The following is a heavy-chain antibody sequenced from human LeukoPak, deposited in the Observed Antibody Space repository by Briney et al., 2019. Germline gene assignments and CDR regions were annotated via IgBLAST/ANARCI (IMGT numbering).Heavy chain of an antibody. CDR3: ARVKYYYDSSGTPDAFDI. J-gene: IGHJ3*02. D-gene: IGHD3-22*01. Sequence: SQTLSLTCTVSGGSISSGDYYWSWIRQPPGKGLEWIGNIYYSGSTYYNPSLKSRVTISVDTSKNQFSLKLSSVTAADTAVYYCARVKYYYDSSGTPDAFDIWGQGTMVTVSS. CDR1: GGSISSGDYY. CDR2: IYYSGST. V-gene: IGHV4-30-4*01.